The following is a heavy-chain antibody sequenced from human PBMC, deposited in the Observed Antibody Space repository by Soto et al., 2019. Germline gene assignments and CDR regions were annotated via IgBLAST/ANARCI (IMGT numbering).Heavy chain of an antibody. CDR3: AHRVLRTVFGLVTTTAIYFDF. D-gene: IGHD3-3*01. Sequence: QITLNESGPTQVKPRQTLTLTCTFSGFSLTTSGVGVGWIRQSPGKAPEWLALIYWDDDKRYRPSLKSRLTITKDTSKNQVVLTMAGLDPADTATYYCAHRVLRTVFGLVTTTAIYFDFWGQGTPVAVSS. V-gene: IGHV2-5*02. CDR2: IYWDDDK. CDR1: GFSLTTSGVG. J-gene: IGHJ4*02.